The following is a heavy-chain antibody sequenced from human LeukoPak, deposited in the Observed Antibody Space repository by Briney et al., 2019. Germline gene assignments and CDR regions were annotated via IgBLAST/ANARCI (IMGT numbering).Heavy chain of an antibody. CDR2: IWYEGSNK. CDR3: ARELGGPYSSREKDC. CDR1: GFTFSSYG. V-gene: IGHV3-33*01. Sequence: PGRSLRLSCAASGFTFSSYGMHWVRQAPGKGLEWVAVIWYEGSNKYYADSVKGRFTISRDNSKNTLYLQMNSQRAEDTAVYYCARELGGPYSSREKDCWGQGTLVTVSS. J-gene: IGHJ4*02. D-gene: IGHD6-13*01.